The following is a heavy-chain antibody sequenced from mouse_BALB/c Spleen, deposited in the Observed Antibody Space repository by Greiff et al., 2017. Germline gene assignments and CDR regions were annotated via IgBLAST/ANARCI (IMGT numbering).Heavy chain of an antibody. Sequence: EVKLMESGPGLVKPSQSLSLTCTVTGYSITSDYAWYWIRQFPGNKLEWMGYISYSGSTSYNPSLKSRISITRDTSKNQFFLQLNSVTTEDTATYYCARGGYDGAWFAYWGQGTLVTVSA. CDR2: ISYSGST. CDR3: ARGGYDGAWFAY. D-gene: IGHD2-14*01. V-gene: IGHV3-2*02. CDR1: GYSITSDYA. J-gene: IGHJ3*01.